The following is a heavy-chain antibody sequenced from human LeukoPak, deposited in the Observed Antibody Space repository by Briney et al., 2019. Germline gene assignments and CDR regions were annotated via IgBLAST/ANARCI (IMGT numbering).Heavy chain of an antibody. CDR1: RFTFSSHA. Sequence: GGSLRLSCAASRFTFSSHAMSWVRQAPGKGLEWVSAISGSGSSTYYADSVKGRFTISRDNSKNTLYLQMNSLRAEDTAVYYCARKDGDRSLTGYFDYWGQGSLVTVSS. V-gene: IGHV3-23*01. J-gene: IGHJ4*02. CDR3: ARKDGDRSLTGYFDY. CDR2: ISGSGSST. D-gene: IGHD4-17*01.